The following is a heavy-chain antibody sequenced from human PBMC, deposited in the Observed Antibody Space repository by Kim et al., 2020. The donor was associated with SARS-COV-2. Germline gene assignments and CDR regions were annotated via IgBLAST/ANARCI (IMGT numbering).Heavy chain of an antibody. D-gene: IGHD1-1*01. J-gene: IGHJ5*02. CDR1: GFTFDGNS. CDR2: ITLDGGFK. V-gene: IGHV3-30*04. CDR3: ARDVRTCAWDDPDA. Sequence: GGSLRLSCAASGFTFDGNSMHGVRQVQGKGLEWVSVITLDGGFKYYADSVKGRFTISRDNPKNRLYLHMNSLRAEDTAVYYCARDVRTCAWDDPDAWGQGTTVTVSS.